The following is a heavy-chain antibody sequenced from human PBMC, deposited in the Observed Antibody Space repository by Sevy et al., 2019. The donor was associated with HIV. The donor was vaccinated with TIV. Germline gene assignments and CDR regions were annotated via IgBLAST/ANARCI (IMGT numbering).Heavy chain of an antibody. CDR3: AKDMLGEDWFDP. CDR1: GFTFSSYA. J-gene: IGHJ5*02. V-gene: IGHV3-23*01. CDR2: ISGSGGST. Sequence: GGSLRLSCAASGFTFSSYAMSWVRQAPGKGLEWVSAISGSGGSTYYADSVKGRFTISRDNSKNPLYLQMNSLRAEDTAVYYCAKDMLGEDWFDPWGQGTLVTVSS. D-gene: IGHD3-10*02.